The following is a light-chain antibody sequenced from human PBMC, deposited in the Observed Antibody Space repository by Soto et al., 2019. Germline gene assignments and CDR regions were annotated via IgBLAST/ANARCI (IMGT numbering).Light chain of an antibody. CDR3: AAWDDSLSWV. Sequence: QAVVTQPPSASGTPGQRVTISCSGGSSNIGSNTVNWYQQLPGTAPKLFIYIDNQRPSGVPDRFSGSKSGTSASLAISGLQPEDEADYYCAAWDDSLSWVFGGGTKLTVL. CDR2: IDN. V-gene: IGLV1-44*01. J-gene: IGLJ3*02. CDR1: SSNIGSNT.